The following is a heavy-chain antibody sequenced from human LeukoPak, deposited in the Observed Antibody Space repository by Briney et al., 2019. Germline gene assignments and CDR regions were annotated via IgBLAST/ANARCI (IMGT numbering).Heavy chain of an antibody. CDR3: ACTSGYDFSSYYYYYMDV. J-gene: IGHJ6*03. Sequence: GGSLRLSCAASGFTFSSYSMNWVRQAPGKGLEWVSSISSGSSYIYHADSVKGRVTISRDNAKNSLYLQMNSLSAEDTAVYYCACTSGYDFSSYYYYYMDVWGKGTTVTVSS. D-gene: IGHD5-12*01. CDR1: GFTFSSYS. V-gene: IGHV3-21*01. CDR2: ISSGSSYI.